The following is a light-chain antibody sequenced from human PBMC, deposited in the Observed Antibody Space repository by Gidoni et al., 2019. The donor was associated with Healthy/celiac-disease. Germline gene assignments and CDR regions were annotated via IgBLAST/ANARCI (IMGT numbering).Light chain of an antibody. Sequence: EIVLTQPPGTLSSSPGESATLSCRASQSVSSSYLAWYQQKPGQAPRLLIYGASSRATGIPDRLSGSGSGTDFTLTISRLEPEDFAVYYCQQYGSSPPITFGQGTRLEIK. CDR2: GAS. CDR1: QSVSSSY. J-gene: IGKJ5*01. V-gene: IGKV3-20*01. CDR3: QQYGSSPPIT.